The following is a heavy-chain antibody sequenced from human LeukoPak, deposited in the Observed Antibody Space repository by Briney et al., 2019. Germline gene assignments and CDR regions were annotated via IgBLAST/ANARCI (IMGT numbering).Heavy chain of an antibody. V-gene: IGHV4-4*07. CDR1: GASISTYY. CDR3: ARDQVYRSSWGHDAFDI. D-gene: IGHD6-13*01. J-gene: IGHJ3*02. CDR2: IYTSGST. Sequence: SETLSLTCTVSGASISTYYWSWIRQPAGKGLEWIGRIYTSGSTNYNPSLKSRVTMSVDMSKNHFSLKLSSVTAADTAVYYCARDQVYRSSWGHDAFDIWGQGTMVSVSS.